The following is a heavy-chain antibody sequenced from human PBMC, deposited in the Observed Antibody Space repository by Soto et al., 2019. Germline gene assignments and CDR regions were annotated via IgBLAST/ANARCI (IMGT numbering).Heavy chain of an antibody. CDR1: GFTFTSSA. V-gene: IGHV1-58*01. CDR2: IVVGSGNT. D-gene: IGHD2-15*01. CDR3: AAAKLVAAAPFDY. Sequence: VASVKVSCKASGFTFTSSAVQWVRQARGQRLEWIGWIVVGSGNTNYAQKFQERVTITRDMSTSTAYMELSSLRSEDTAVYYCAAAKLVAAAPFDYWGQGTLVTVSS. J-gene: IGHJ4*02.